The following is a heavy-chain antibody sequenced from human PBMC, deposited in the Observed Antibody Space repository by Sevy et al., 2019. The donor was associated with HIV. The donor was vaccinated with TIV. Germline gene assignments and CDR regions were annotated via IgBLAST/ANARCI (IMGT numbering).Heavy chain of an antibody. Sequence: GGSLRLSCVASRFTFSTYVMHWVRQAPGKGLEWEAVIWHDGNSEYYADSVKCRFTISRDNSKNTLYLQMNSLRAEDTAVYYCASEAGYGTDSRPFDYWGQGTLVTVSS. CDR1: RFTFSTYV. V-gene: IGHV3-33*08. D-gene: IGHD4-17*01. CDR2: IWHDGNSE. CDR3: ASEAGYGTDSRPFDY. J-gene: IGHJ4*02.